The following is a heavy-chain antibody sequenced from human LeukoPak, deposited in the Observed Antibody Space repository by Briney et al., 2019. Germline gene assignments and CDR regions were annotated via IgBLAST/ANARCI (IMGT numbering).Heavy chain of an antibody. CDR3: ARYFNYDYVWGTSADV. CDR2: MNPNSGNT. D-gene: IGHD3-16*01. CDR1: GYTFTSYD. V-gene: IGHV1-8*01. Sequence: GASVKVSCKASGYTFTSYDINWVRQATGQGLEWMGWMNPNSGNTGYAQKFQGRVTMTRNTFISTAYMELSSLRSEDTAVYYCARYFNYDYVWGTSADVWGQGTTVTVSS. J-gene: IGHJ6*02.